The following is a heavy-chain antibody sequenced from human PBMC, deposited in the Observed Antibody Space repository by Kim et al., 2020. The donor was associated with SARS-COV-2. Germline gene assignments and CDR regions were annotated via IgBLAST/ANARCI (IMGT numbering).Heavy chain of an antibody. V-gene: IGHV4-39*07. Sequence: SETLSLTCTVSGGSISSSSYYWGWIRQPPGKGLEWIGSIYYSGSTYYNPSLKSRVTISVDTSKNQFSLKLSSVTAADTAVYYCARGIVVVVAATLLAFD. D-gene: IGHD2-15*01. J-gene: IGHJ3*02. CDR3: ARGIVVVVAATLLAFD. CDR2: IYYSGST. CDR1: GGSISSSSYY.